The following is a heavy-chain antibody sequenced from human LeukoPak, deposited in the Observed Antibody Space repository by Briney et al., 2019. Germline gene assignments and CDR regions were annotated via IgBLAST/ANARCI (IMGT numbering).Heavy chain of an antibody. J-gene: IGHJ4*02. D-gene: IGHD4/OR15-4a*01. CDR2: ITATSSST. CDR3: ARRAGAYSHPYDY. V-gene: IGHV3-23*01. Sequence: GGSLRLSCAASGFTFSNYGMSWVRQAPGKGLEWVSAITATSSSTHYSDSVKGRFTISRDNSKNTLYLQMNSLRAEDTAVYYCARRAGAYSHPYDYWGQGTLVTVSS. CDR1: GFTFSNYG.